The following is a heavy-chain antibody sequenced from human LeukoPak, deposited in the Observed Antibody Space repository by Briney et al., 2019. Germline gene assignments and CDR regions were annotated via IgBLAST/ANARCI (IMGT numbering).Heavy chain of an antibody. Sequence: SETLSLTCTVSGGSISSHYWSWIRQPLGKGLEWIGYIYYSGSTNYNPSLKSRVTISVDTSKNQFSLKLSSVTAADTAVYYCARALLTYYDFWSGSGPFDYWGQGTLVTVSS. CDR3: ARALLTYYDFWSGSGPFDY. J-gene: IGHJ4*02. CDR1: GGSISSHY. V-gene: IGHV4-59*11. D-gene: IGHD3-3*01. CDR2: IYYSGST.